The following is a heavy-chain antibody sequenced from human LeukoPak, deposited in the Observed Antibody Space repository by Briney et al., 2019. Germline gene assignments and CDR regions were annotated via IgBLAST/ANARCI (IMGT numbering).Heavy chain of an antibody. V-gene: IGHV3-9*01. J-gene: IGHJ6*02. D-gene: IGHD4-17*01. CDR3: AKDSAATDYYQFMDV. Sequence: GGSLRLSCAASGFTFSSYAMHWVRQSPGKGLEWVSGISWGSANKGYADSVKGRFTISRDNAKNSLYLQMDSLRDEDTALYYCAKDSAATDYYQFMDVWGQGTTVTVSS. CDR1: GFTFSSYA. CDR2: ISWGSANK.